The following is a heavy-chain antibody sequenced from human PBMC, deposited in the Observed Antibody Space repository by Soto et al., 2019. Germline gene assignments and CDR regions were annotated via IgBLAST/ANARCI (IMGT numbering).Heavy chain of an antibody. CDR1: GGTFSSYA. CDR2: IIPIFGTA. Sequence: SVKVSCKASGGTFSSYALSWVRQAPGQGLEWMGGIIPIFGTANYAQKFQGRVTITADESTSTAYMELSSLRSEDTAVYYCARVVPTGAGTLALFFDYWGQGTLVTVSS. D-gene: IGHD6-19*01. CDR3: ARVVPTGAGTLALFFDY. J-gene: IGHJ4*02. V-gene: IGHV1-69*13.